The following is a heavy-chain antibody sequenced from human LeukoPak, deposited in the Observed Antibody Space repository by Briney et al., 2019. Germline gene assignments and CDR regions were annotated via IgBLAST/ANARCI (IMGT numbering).Heavy chain of an antibody. J-gene: IGHJ4*02. Sequence: GASVKVSCKASGYTFTGYYMHWVRQAPGQGLEWMGWINPNSGGTNYAQKFQGRVTMTRDTSISTAYMELSRLRSDDTAVYYCAMLRGYSSGRSIDYWGQGTLVTVSS. V-gene: IGHV1-2*02. CDR1: GYTFTGYY. CDR2: INPNSGGT. D-gene: IGHD6-19*01. CDR3: AMLRGYSSGRSIDY.